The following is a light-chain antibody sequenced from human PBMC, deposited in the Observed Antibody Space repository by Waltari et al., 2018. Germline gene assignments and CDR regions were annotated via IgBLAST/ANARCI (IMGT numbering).Light chain of an antibody. V-gene: IGLV1-44*01. CDR1: TSHIGTNT. CDR2: ANY. Sequence: QSVLTQPPSTSGTPGQRVTISCSGSTSHIGTNTVTWYQLLPGTAPKTVIFANYHRPSGVPDRFSASKSGTSASLVISDLQSEDEADYFCATWDDSLSGRVFGSGTKVTVL. J-gene: IGLJ6*01. CDR3: ATWDDSLSGRV.